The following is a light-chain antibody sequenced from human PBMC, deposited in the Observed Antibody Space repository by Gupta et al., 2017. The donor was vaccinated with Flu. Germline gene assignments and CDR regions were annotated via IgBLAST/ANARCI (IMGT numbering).Light chain of an antibody. J-gene: IGLJ1*01. Sequence: QSALTQPASVSGSPGQSITISCTGTSSDVGTYNNVSWYLQHPGKAPKLMIYEVSNRPSGVSNRFSGSKSGSTASLTISGLQAEDEVDYYCSSYTSNTALYAFGTGTKVTVL. CDR2: EVS. CDR3: SSYTSNTALYA. V-gene: IGLV2-14*01. CDR1: SSDVGTYNN.